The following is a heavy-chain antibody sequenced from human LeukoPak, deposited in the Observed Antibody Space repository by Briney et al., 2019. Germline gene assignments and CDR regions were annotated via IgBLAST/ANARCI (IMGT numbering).Heavy chain of an antibody. V-gene: IGHV4-39*07. CDR2: IYYSGST. D-gene: IGHD2-21*01. CDR3: ARGVVIAPQTFDY. CDR1: GGSISSYY. J-gene: IGHJ4*02. Sequence: PSETLSLTCTVSGGSISSYYWGWIRQPPGKGLEWIGSIYYSGSTYYNPSLKSRVTISVDTSKNQFSLKLSSVTAADTAVYYCARGVVIAPQTFDYWGQGTLVTVSS.